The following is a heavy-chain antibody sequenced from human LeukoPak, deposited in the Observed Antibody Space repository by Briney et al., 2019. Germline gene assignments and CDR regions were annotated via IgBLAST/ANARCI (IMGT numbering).Heavy chain of an antibody. CDR1: GYTSSNYE. Sequence: ASVKVSCKASGYTSSNYEINWVRQAPGQGLEWMGWINTNTGGPTYARGSTGRFVSSSDTSVSTAYLQISSLKAEDTAVYYCARVVGAATYDAFDISGQGTVATVSS. CDR3: ARVVGAATYDAFDI. J-gene: IGHJ3*02. D-gene: IGHD1-26*01. V-gene: IGHV7-4-1*02. CDR2: INTNTGGP.